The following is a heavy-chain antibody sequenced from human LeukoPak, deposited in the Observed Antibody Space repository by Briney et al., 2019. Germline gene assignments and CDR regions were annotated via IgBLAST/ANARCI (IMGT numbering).Heavy chain of an antibody. Sequence: GGSLRLSCAASGFVFSASYMSWVRQAPGKGLEWVATIKPDGSEKYHVDSVSGRFTISRDNTNNSLFLQMNSLRVDDTAVYYCVRGGTYWTVSWGQGTLVNVS. J-gene: IGHJ5*01. CDR1: GFVFSASY. CDR2: IKPDGSEK. CDR3: VRGGTYWTVS. V-gene: IGHV3-7*01.